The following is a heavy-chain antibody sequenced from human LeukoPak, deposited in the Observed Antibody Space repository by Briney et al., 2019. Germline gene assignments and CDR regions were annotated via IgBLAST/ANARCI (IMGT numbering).Heavy chain of an antibody. CDR3: AKDIVYYDSSGFDY. CDR2: ISWNSGSI. V-gene: IGHV3-9*01. D-gene: IGHD3-22*01. CDR1: GFTFDDYA. Sequence: PGRSLRLSCAASGFTFDDYAMHWVRQAPGKGLEWVSGISWNSGSIGYADSVKGRFTISRDNAKNSLYLQMNSLRAEDTALYYCAKDIVYYDSSGFDYWGQGTLVTVSS. J-gene: IGHJ4*02.